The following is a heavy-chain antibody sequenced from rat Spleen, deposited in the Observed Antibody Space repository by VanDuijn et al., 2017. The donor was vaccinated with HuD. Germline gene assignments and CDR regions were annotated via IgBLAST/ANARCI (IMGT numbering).Heavy chain of an antibody. CDR3: TRSHPGVMDA. CDR1: GFSLTSNG. CDR2: ISSGGST. Sequence: QVRLKESGPGLVQPSQTLSLTCTVSGFSLTSNGVSWVRQPPGKGLEWIAAISSGGSTYYNLALKSRLSISRDTSKSQVFLKMSSLQTEDTAIYFCTRSHPGVMDAWGQGASVTVSS. J-gene: IGHJ4*01. V-gene: IGHV2S12*01. D-gene: IGHD3-2*01.